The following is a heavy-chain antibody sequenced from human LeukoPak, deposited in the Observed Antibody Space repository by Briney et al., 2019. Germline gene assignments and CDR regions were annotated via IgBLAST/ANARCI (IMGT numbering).Heavy chain of an antibody. CDR3: ASNYITMITKDY. CDR2: IRYDGTNK. V-gene: IGHV3-30*02. D-gene: IGHD3-22*01. CDR1: GFTFSSYG. Sequence: PGGSLRLSCAASGFTFSSYGMHWVRQAPGKGLEWVAFIRYDGTNKYYADSVKGRFTISRDNSKNTLYLQMNSLRAEDTALYYCASNYITMITKDYWGQGTLVTVPS. J-gene: IGHJ4*02.